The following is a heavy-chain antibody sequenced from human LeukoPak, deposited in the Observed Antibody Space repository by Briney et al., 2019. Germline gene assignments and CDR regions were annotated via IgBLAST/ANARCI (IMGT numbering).Heavy chain of an antibody. J-gene: IGHJ6*03. Sequence: TGGSLRLSCAASGFSFSRYAMIWVRQAPGKGLEWVSFSGTTSGSTYYADSVKGRFTISRDNSKNTLYLQMNSLRAEDTAVYYCARARHSGYDWDYYYMDVWGKGTTVTVSS. CDR2: SGTTSGST. CDR3: ARARHSGYDWDYYYMDV. CDR1: GFSFSRYA. D-gene: IGHD5-12*01. V-gene: IGHV3-48*01.